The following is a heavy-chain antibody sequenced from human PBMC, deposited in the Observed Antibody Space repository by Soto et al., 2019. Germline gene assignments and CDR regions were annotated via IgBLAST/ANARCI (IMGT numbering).Heavy chain of an antibody. CDR1: GYTFTGYY. CDR2: INPNSGGT. J-gene: IGHJ4*02. V-gene: IGHV1-2*04. CDR3: ARKSPYSSSWHFDY. Sequence: QVQLVQSGAEVKKPGASVKVSCKASGYTFTGYYMHWVRQAPGQGLEWMGWINPNSGGTNYAQKFQGWVTMTRDTSISTAYMELSRLRFDDTAVYYCARKSPYSSSWHFDYWGQGTLVTVSS. D-gene: IGHD6-13*01.